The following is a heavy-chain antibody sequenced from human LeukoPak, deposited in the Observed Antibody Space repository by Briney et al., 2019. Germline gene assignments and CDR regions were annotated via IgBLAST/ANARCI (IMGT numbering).Heavy chain of an antibody. Sequence: SETLSLTCTVSGGSISSSSYCWGWIRQPPGKGLEWIGSIYSSGSTYYNPSLKSRVTISVDTSKSQFSLKLSSVTAAGTAVYYCARRVATNNYHYYYGLDVWGQGTTVTVPS. J-gene: IGHJ6*02. V-gene: IGHV4-39*01. CDR1: GGSISSSSYC. D-gene: IGHD5-12*01. CDR2: IYSSGST. CDR3: ARRVATNNYHYYYGLDV.